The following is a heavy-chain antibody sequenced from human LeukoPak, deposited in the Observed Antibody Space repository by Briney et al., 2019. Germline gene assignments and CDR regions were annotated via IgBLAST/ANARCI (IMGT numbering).Heavy chain of an antibody. D-gene: IGHD3-22*01. J-gene: IGHJ5*02. CDR2: IYYSGST. CDR3: ASPPPRRLFHTHT. CDR1: GGSISSSSYY. V-gene: IGHV4-39*01. Sequence: PSETLSLTCTVSGGSISSSSYYWGWIRQPPGKGLEWIGSIYYSGSTYYNPSLKSRVTISVDTSKNQFSLKLSSVTAADTAVYYCASPPPRRLFHTHTWGQGTLVTVSS.